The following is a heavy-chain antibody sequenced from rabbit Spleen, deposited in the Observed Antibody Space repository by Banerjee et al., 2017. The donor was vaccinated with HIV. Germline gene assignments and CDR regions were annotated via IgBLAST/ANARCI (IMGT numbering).Heavy chain of an antibody. D-gene: IGHD1-1*01. CDR2: IYTGDGST. CDR3: ARDGDSSGFQFNL. CDR1: GFSFSSSYW. V-gene: IGHV1S40*01. Sequence: QSLEESGGDLVKPGASLTLTCTASGFSFSSSYWMCWVRQAPGKGLEWIGCIYTGDGSTYYASWARGRFTISKASSTTVTLQMTSLTVADTATYFCARDGDSSGFQFNLWGPGTLVTVS. J-gene: IGHJ4*01.